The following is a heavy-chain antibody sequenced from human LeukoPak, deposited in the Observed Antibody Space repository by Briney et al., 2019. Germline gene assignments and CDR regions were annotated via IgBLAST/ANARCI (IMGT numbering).Heavy chain of an antibody. CDR3: ARESYSSGWYRDLYYYYYMDV. J-gene: IGHJ6*03. CDR2: IKQDGSEK. V-gene: IGHV3-7*01. Sequence: GGSLRLSCAASGFTFSSYWMSWVRQAPGKRLEWVANIKQDGSEKYYVDSVKGRFTISRDNAKNSLYLQMNSLRAEDTAVYYCARESYSSGWYRDLYYYYYMDVWGKGTTVTVSS. D-gene: IGHD6-19*01. CDR1: GFTFSSYW.